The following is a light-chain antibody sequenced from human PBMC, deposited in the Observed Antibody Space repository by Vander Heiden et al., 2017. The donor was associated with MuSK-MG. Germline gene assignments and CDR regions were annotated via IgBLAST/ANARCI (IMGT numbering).Light chain of an antibody. CDR2: QNT. Sequence: SYDLTQPPSMSVSPGQTARIACSGNKLGEKYACWYQQKPGQSPVLVIYQNTKRPSGIPERFSGSTSGNTATLTISGTQAMDEADYYCQVWDSSTAHVVFGGGTTLTVL. J-gene: IGLJ2*01. V-gene: IGLV3-1*01. CDR1: KLGEKY. CDR3: QVWDSSTAHVV.